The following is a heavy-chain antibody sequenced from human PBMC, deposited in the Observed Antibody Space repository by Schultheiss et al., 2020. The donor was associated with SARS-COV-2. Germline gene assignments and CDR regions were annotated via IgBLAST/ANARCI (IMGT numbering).Heavy chain of an antibody. CDR3: ARGQYSSNWYGSRPFDP. CDR1: GGSISSYY. J-gene: IGHJ5*02. CDR2: IFYSGNT. D-gene: IGHD6-13*01. V-gene: IGHV4-59*01. Sequence: SETLSLTCTVSGGSISSYYWSWIRQPPGKGLEWIGYIFYSGNTDYNPSLKSRVTISLDTSKNQFALKLSSVTAADTAVYYCARGQYSSNWYGSRPFDPWGQGTLVTVSS.